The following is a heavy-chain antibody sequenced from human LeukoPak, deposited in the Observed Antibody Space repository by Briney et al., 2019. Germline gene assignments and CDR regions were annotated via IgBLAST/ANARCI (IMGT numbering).Heavy chain of an antibody. CDR1: GFTFRRYD. V-gene: IGHV3-23*01. Sequence: PGGSLRLSCAASGFTFRRYDMSWVRQAPGKGLEWVSAISGNGDSTYYVDSVKGRFTISRVNSKNTLYLQMNSLRAEDTAVYYCALYCSGGSCYSMGGAFDIWGQGTVVTVSS. CDR3: ALYCSGGSCYSMGGAFDI. D-gene: IGHD2-15*01. CDR2: ISGNGDST. J-gene: IGHJ3*02.